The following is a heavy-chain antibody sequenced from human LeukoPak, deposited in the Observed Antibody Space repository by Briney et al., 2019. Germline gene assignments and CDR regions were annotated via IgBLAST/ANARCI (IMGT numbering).Heavy chain of an antibody. J-gene: IGHJ4*02. CDR2: IYYSGST. CDR1: GGSISSYY. CDR3: ARHDSSSWCGGYSSGWYGGPFDY. V-gene: IGHV4-59*08. Sequence: SETLSLTCTVSGGSISSYYWSWIRQPPGKGLEWIGYIYYSGSTNYNPSLKSRVTISVDTSKNQFSLKLSSVTAADTAVYYCARHDSSSWCGGYSSGWYGGPFDYWGQGTLVTVSS. D-gene: IGHD6-19*01.